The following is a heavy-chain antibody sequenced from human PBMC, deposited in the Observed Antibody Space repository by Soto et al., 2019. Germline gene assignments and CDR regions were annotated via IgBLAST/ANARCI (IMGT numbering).Heavy chain of an antibody. D-gene: IGHD6-13*01. J-gene: IGHJ5*02. Sequence: SETLSLTCAVSGGSISSGGYAGSWIRQPPGKGLEWIGYIYHSGSTYYNPSLKSRVTISVDRSKNQFSLKLSSVTAADTAVYYCARGYSSSWPGGWFDPWGQGTLVTVSS. CDR3: ARGYSSSWPGGWFDP. CDR2: IYHSGST. V-gene: IGHV4-30-2*01. CDR1: GGSISSGGYA.